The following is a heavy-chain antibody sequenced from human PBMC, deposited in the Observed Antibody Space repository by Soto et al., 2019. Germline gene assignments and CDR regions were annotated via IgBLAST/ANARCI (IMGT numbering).Heavy chain of an antibody. Sequence: MQLVQSGGGVVQPGGSLRLSCAGSGFIFSNYGIHWVRQRSGKGLEWVAIISFDGTKKDYEDSVKGRFTLSRDTSNSTVFLQMDSLRAEDTAVYYCGKDKNRLTAKYYYGMDVWGQGTTVTVS. V-gene: IGHV3-30*18. CDR1: GFIFSNYG. CDR2: ISFDGTKK. CDR3: GKDKNRLTAKYYYGMDV. J-gene: IGHJ6*02. D-gene: IGHD3-10*01.